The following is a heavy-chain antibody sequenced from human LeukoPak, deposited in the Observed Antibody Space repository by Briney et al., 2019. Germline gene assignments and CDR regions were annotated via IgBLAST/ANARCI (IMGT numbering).Heavy chain of an antibody. CDR3: ARARPGIAAAGTVWFDP. V-gene: IGHV1-46*01. D-gene: IGHD6-13*01. Sequence: ASVKVSCKASGYTFTSYYMHWVRQAPGQGLEWMGIINPSGGSTSYAQKFQGRVTMTRDTSTSTVYMELSSLRSEDTAVYYCARARPGIAAAGTVWFDPWGQGTLVTVSS. J-gene: IGHJ5*02. CDR2: INPSGGST. CDR1: GYTFTSYY.